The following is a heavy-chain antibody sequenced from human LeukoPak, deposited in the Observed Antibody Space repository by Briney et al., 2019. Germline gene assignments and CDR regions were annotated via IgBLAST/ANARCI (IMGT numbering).Heavy chain of an antibody. V-gene: IGHV4-4*08. CDR3: ARAPRITIFGVDHYYYYYMDV. Sequence: SETLSLTCTVSGGSISSYYWSWIRQPPGKGLEWIGRIYTSGSTNYNPSLKSRVTISVDTSKNQFSLKLSSVTAADTAVYYCARAPRITIFGVDHYYYYYMDVWGKGTTVTVSS. D-gene: IGHD3-3*01. CDR1: GGSISSYY. J-gene: IGHJ6*03. CDR2: IYTSGST.